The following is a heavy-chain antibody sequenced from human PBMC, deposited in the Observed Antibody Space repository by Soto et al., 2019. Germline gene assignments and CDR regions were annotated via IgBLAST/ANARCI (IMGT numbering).Heavy chain of an antibody. CDR2: ISWDSGSI. CDR3: AKGSLTSGYSSGWYGGYFDY. V-gene: IGHV3-9*01. CDR1: GFTFEDYA. Sequence: EVQLVESGGGLVQPGRSLRLSCAASGFTFEDYAMLWVRQAPGKGLEWVSGISWDSGSIGYADSVKGRFTDSRDNAKNSLYLQMNSLRPEDTALYYCAKGSLTSGYSSGWYGGYFDYWGQGTLVTVSS. D-gene: IGHD6-19*01. J-gene: IGHJ4*02.